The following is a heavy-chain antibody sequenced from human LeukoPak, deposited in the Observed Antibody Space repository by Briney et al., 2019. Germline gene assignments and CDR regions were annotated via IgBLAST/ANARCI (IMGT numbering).Heavy chain of an antibody. CDR3: LGSFLGY. V-gene: IGHV3-15*01. J-gene: IGHJ4*02. CDR2: IKSKTDGWTT. CDR1: GLTFTNAW. D-gene: IGHD1-26*01. Sequence: GGSLRLSCGVSGLTFTNAWMSWVRQAPGKGLEWDGRIKSKTDGWTTDYAAPVKGRFTISRDDSKNTLYLQMNSLKTEDTAMYYCLGSFLGYWGQGTLVTVSS.